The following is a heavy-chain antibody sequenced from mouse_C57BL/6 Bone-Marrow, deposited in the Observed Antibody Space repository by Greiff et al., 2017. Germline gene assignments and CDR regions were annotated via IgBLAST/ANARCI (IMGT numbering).Heavy chain of an antibody. J-gene: IGHJ3*01. CDR1: GYTFTDYY. D-gene: IGHD1-1*01. V-gene: IGHV1-76*01. CDR3: ARTLYYYGSSSWFAY. Sequence: QVQLKESGAELVRPGASVKLSCKASGYTFTDYYINWVKQRPGQGLEWIARIYPGSGNTYYNEKVKGKATLTAEKSSSTAYMQLSSLTSEDSAVYFCARTLYYYGSSSWFAYWGQGTLVTVSA. CDR2: IYPGSGNT.